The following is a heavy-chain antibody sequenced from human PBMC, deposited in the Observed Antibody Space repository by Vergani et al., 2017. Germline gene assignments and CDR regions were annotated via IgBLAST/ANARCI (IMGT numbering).Heavy chain of an antibody. D-gene: IGHD4-23*01. CDR2: ISSSGSTI. J-gene: IGHJ4*02. Sequence: QVQLVESGGGLVKPGGSLRLSCAASGFTFSDYYMSWIRQAPGKGLEWVSYISSSGSTIYYADSVTGRFTISRANAENSLYLQMHSLSAEDTAVYYCARGRGTVVTRKTVDYWGQGTLVTVSS. CDR3: ARGRGTVVTRKTVDY. CDR1: GFTFSDYY. V-gene: IGHV3-11*01.